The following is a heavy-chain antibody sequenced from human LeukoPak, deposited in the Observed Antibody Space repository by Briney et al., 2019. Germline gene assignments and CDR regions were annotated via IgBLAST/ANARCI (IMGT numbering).Heavy chain of an antibody. CDR3: ASGIAAAGSGRFDY. J-gene: IGHJ4*02. D-gene: IGHD6-13*01. V-gene: IGHV4-31*03. Sequence: SQTLSLTCTVSGGSISSGGYYWSWIREHPGKGLEWIGYIYYSGSTYYNPSLKSRVTISVDTSKNQFSLKLSSVTAADTAVYYCASGIAAAGSGRFDYWGQGTLVTVSS. CDR2: IYYSGST. CDR1: GGSISSGGYY.